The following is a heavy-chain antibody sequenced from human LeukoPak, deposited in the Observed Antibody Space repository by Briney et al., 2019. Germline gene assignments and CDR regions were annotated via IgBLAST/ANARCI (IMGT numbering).Heavy chain of an antibody. D-gene: IGHD4-17*01. CDR1: TFTFSNYG. CDR2: IRYDGTNK. CDR3: ARVGYDYGDYGIDY. V-gene: IGHV3-30*02. Sequence: GGSLRLSCAASTFTFSNYGMHWVRQAPGKGLEWVAFIRYDGTNKYYADSVKRRFTISRDNSKNTLFLQMNSLRVEDTAVYYCARVGYDYGDYGIDYWGQGTLVTVSS. J-gene: IGHJ4*02.